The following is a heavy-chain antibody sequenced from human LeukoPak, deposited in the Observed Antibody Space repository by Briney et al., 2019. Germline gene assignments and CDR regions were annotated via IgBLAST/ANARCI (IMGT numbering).Heavy chain of an antibody. CDR2: IYYSGST. CDR3: ARRPWFWVETNYYFDY. CDR1: GGSISSYY. D-gene: IGHD3-10*01. V-gene: IGHV4-59*08. Sequence: SETLSLTCTVSGGSISSYYWSWLRQSPGKGLEWIGYIYYSGSTKYNPTVSGRVTISVASSKKHFPMTLNSVTAADAAVYYCARRPWFWVETNYYFDYWGQGSLVTVSS. J-gene: IGHJ4*02.